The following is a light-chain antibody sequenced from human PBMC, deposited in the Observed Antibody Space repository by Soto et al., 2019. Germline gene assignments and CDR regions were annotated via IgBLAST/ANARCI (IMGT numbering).Light chain of an antibody. CDR1: QGIRSA. CDR3: LQHDSYPRP. CDR2: GAS. Sequence: DVQMTQSPSSLSASVGDRITITCRASQGIRSALSWYQQKPGKAPERLISGASTLHRGVPSRFSGSGSGTEFTLTSTSLQAEEFATYYCLQHDSYPRPFGGGTRVDI. V-gene: IGKV1-17*01. J-gene: IGKJ4*01.